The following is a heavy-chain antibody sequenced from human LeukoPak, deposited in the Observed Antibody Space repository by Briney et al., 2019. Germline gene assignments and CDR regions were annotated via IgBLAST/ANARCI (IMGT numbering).Heavy chain of an antibody. CDR1: GFTFSSYS. V-gene: IGHV3-21*01. D-gene: IGHD5-12*01. Sequence: PGGSLRLSCAACGFTFSSYSMIWLPRAPGRGRVWVSSISSSRSYIYYADSVKGRFTISRDNAKNSLYVQMNSLRAEDTAVYYCARIPSGYDFDFEFDYWGQGTLVTVSS. J-gene: IGHJ4*02. CDR3: ARIPSGYDFDFEFDY. CDR2: ISSSRSYI.